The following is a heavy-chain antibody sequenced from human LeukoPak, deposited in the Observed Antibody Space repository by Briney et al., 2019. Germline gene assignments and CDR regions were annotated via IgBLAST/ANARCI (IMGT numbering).Heavy chain of an antibody. CDR1: GGSFSDYY. V-gene: IGHV4-4*07. D-gene: IGHD3-10*01. CDR3: ARGVWFGELRSYYFDY. J-gene: IGHJ4*02. Sequence: SETLSLTCIVSGGSFSDYYWSWLRQSAGRGLEWIGRIYISGNTNYNPSLKSRVTISVDTSKNQFSLKLSSVTAADTAVYYCARGVWFGELRSYYFDYWGQGTLVTVSS. CDR2: IYISGNT.